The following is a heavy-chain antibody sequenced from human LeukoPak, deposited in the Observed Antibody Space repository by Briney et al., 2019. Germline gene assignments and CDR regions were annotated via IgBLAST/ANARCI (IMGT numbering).Heavy chain of an antibody. CDR2: ISGNGGST. CDR3: ARDNLRSRWLQPGDY. J-gene: IGHJ4*02. D-gene: IGHD5-24*01. Sequence: GGSLRLSCAASGFTFSDYAMHWVRQPPGKGLEYVSAISGNGGSTYYANSVKGRFTISRDNSKNTLYLQMGSLRAEDMAVYYCARDNLRSRWLQPGDYWGQGTLVTVSS. CDR1: GFTFSDYA. V-gene: IGHV3-64*01.